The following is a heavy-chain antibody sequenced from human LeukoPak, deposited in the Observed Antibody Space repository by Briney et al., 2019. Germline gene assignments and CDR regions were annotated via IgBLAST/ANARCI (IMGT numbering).Heavy chain of an antibody. V-gene: IGHV3-48*03. Sequence: GGSLRLSCAASGFTFDDYGMSWVRQAPGKGLEWVSYISNGDRTTKYADSVEGRFTISRDNAQNSLFLQMNSLTAEDTAVYYCARVGYSSSWHSGSAFDIWGQGTMVIVSS. CDR2: ISNGDRTT. CDR3: ARVGYSSSWHSGSAFDI. CDR1: GFTFDDYG. J-gene: IGHJ3*02. D-gene: IGHD6-13*01.